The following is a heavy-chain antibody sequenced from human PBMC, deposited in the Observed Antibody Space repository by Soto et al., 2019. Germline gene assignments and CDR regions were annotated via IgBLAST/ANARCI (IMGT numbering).Heavy chain of an antibody. D-gene: IGHD3-9*01. CDR3: ARQRRYYAILTGYYTDYYGMDV. Sequence: PSETRPVTCAVYCGSFRDYYWSWIRQPPGKGLEWIGEINHSGSTNYNPSLKSRVTISVDTSKNQLSLKLSSVTAADTAVYYCARQRRYYAILTGYYTDYYGMDVWGQGTTVT. CDR2: INHSGST. CDR1: CGSFRDYY. J-gene: IGHJ6*02. V-gene: IGHV4-34*01.